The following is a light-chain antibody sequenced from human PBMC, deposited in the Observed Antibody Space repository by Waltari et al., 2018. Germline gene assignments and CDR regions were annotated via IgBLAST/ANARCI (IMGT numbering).Light chain of an antibody. V-gene: IGKV3D-15*01. Sequence: EIVMTHPPATLSASPGGGATLSCRASQSVYTNLAWYQQKPGQAPTPLIYYASTTANGIPARFTSSGSGTEFTLTISSLQSADSAVYSCQQYNRWPPITFGQGTRLEIK. J-gene: IGKJ5*01. CDR2: YAS. CDR1: QSVYTN. CDR3: QQYNRWPPIT.